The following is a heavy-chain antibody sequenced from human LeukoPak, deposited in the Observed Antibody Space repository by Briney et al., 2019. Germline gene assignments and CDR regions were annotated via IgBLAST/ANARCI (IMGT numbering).Heavy chain of an antibody. CDR2: INHSGGT. V-gene: IGHV4-34*01. J-gene: IGHJ4*02. D-gene: IGHD6-13*01. CDR1: GGSFSGYY. CDR3: ARIKMVAAAGNDY. Sequence: SETLSLTCAVYGGSFSGYYWSWIRQPPGKGLEWIGEINHSGGTNYNPSLKSRVTISVDTSKNQFSLKLSSVTAADTAVYYCARIKMVAAAGNDYWGQGTLVTVSS.